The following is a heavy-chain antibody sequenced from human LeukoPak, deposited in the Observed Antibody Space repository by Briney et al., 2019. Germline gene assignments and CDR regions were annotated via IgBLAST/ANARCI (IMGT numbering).Heavy chain of an antibody. V-gene: IGHV3-30*04. CDR3: ARDRGDILTGYPEYYFGY. CDR1: GFTFSSYA. D-gene: IGHD3-9*01. J-gene: IGHJ4*02. Sequence: GRSLRLSCAASGFTFSSYAMHWVRQAPGKGLEWVAVISYDGSNKYYADSVKGRFTISRDNSKNTLYLQMNSLRAEDTAVYYCARDRGDILTGYPEYYFGYWGQGTLVTVSS. CDR2: ISYDGSNK.